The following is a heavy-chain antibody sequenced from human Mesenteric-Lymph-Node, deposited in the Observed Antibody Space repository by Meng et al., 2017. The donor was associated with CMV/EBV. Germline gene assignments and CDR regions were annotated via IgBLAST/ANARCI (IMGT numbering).Heavy chain of an antibody. CDR3: TREVIPGYSSGWNYFDY. CDR1: GFTFTTYW. D-gene: IGHD6-19*01. J-gene: IGHJ4*02. Sequence: GESLKISCAASGFTFTTYWMTWVRQAPGKGLEWVGFIRSKAYGGTTEYAASVKGRFTISRDDSKSIAYLQMNSLKTEDTAVYYCTREVIPGYSSGWNYFDYWGQGTLVTVSS. V-gene: IGHV3-49*04. CDR2: IRSKAYGGTT.